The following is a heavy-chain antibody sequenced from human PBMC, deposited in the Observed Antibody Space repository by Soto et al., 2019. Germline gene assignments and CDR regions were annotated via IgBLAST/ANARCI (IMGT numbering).Heavy chain of an antibody. J-gene: IGHJ6*02. CDR3: ATKYYYDSSGYPLGSYYYYGMDV. V-gene: IGHV1-8*01. D-gene: IGHD3-22*01. CDR2: MNPNSGNT. Sequence: ASVKVSCKASGYTFTSYDINWVRQATGQGLEWMGWMNPNSGNTGYAQKFQGRVTMTRNTSISTAYMELSSLRSEDTAVYYCATKYYYDSSGYPLGSYYYYGMDVWGQGTTVTVSS. CDR1: GYTFTSYD.